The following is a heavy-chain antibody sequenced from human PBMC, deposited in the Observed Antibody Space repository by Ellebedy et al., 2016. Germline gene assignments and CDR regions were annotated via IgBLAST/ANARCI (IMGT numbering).Heavy chain of an antibody. V-gene: IGHV4-59*13. CDR3: ARVSGVYQLRFDY. Sequence: SETLSLTXTVSGGSISSYYWSWIRQPPGKGLEWIGFIYYSGSTNYNPSLKSRVTISIDTSKNQFSLKLSSVTAADTAVYFCARVSGVYQLRFDYWGQGTLVTVSS. CDR2: IYYSGST. J-gene: IGHJ4*02. D-gene: IGHD2-2*01. CDR1: GGSISSYY.